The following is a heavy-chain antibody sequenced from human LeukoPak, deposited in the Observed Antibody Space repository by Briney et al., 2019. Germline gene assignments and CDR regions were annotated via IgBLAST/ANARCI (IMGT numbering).Heavy chain of an antibody. V-gene: IGHV3-30*02. J-gene: IGHJ6*03. D-gene: IGHD2-8*01. CDR2: IQYDGSNQ. CDR3: AKDRCSNGIGCYYYYMDV. CDR1: GFTFNAYG. Sequence: GGSLRLSCAAPGFTFNAYGMHWVRQAPGKGLEWVAYIQYDGSNQQYADSVKGRFSISRDSSKNILYLQMNSLRAEDTAVYSCAKDRCSNGIGCYYYYMDVWGKGTTVTISS.